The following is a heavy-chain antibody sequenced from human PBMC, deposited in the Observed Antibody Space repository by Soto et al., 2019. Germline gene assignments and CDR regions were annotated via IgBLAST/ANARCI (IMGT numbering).Heavy chain of an antibody. V-gene: IGHV3-9*01. J-gene: IGHJ3*02. CDR1: GFTFDDYA. Sequence: GGSLRLSCAASGFTFDDYAMHWVRQAPGKGLEWVSGISWNSGSIGYADSVKGRFTISRDNAKNSLYLQMNSLRAEDTALYYCAKDKTVRAAAGTPTDAFDIWGQGTMVTVSS. CDR3: AKDKTVRAAAGTPTDAFDI. D-gene: IGHD6-13*01. CDR2: ISWNSGSI.